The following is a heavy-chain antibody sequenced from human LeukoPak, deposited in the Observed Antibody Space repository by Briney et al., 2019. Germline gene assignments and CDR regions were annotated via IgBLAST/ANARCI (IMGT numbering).Heavy chain of an antibody. CDR1: GGSISSYY. V-gene: IGHV4-59*08. CDR2: IYYSGSI. CDR3: ARYSGSYSGFAY. J-gene: IGHJ4*02. Sequence: SETLSLTCTVSGGSISSYYWSWIRQPPGKGLEWIGYIYYSGSINYNPSLKSRVTISVDTSKYQFSLKLRSVTAADTAVYYCARYSGSYSGFAYWGQGTLVTVSS. D-gene: IGHD1-26*01.